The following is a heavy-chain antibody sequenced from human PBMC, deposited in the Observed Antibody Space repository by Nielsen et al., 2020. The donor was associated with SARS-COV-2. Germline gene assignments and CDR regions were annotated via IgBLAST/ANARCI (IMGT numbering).Heavy chain of an antibody. CDR2: INWNGGTN. Sequence: GESLKISCAASGFAFDDYVMTWVRQRPGRGLEWVSGINWNGGTNGYADSVKGRFTISRDNAKNSLYVQMSSLRAEDTAVYYCAKERGSGWTPLYFDYWGQGTLVTVSS. J-gene: IGHJ4*02. V-gene: IGHV3-20*04. CDR1: GFAFDDYV. D-gene: IGHD6-19*01. CDR3: AKERGSGWTPLYFDY.